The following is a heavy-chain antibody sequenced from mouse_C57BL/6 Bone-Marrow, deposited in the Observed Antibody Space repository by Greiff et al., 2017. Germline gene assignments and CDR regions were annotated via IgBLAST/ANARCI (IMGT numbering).Heavy chain of an antibody. CDR2: IYPGNSDT. Sequence: VQLQQSGTVLARPGASVKMSCKTSGYTFTSYWMHWVKQRPGQGLEWIGAIYPGNSDTSYNQKFKGKAKLTAVTSASTAYMELISLTNEDSAVYYCTRGYHYYAMDYWGQGTSVTVSS. CDR3: TRGYHYYAMDY. D-gene: IGHD2-2*01. J-gene: IGHJ4*01. CDR1: GYTFTSYW. V-gene: IGHV1-5*01.